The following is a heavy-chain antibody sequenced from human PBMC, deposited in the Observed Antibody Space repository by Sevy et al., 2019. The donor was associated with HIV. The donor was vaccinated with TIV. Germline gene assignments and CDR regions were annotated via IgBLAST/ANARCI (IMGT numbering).Heavy chain of an antibody. D-gene: IGHD1-26*01. CDR1: GFTFNNFG. CDR2: IWYGGKNA. Sequence: GGSLRLSCAASGFTFNNFGMHWARQVPGGGLEWVAIIWYGGKNAYYADSVKGRFTISRDNSKNTLYLQMNNLRAEDTAVYYCARDLEEWELRYLGYWGQGTLVTVSS. CDR3: ARDLEEWELRYLGY. V-gene: IGHV3-33*01. J-gene: IGHJ4*02.